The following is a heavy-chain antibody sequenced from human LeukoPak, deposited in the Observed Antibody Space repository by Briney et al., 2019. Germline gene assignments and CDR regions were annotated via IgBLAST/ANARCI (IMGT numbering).Heavy chain of an antibody. CDR1: GYTFTSYY. CDR3: ARIGAGVRGRHITHYYYYYYMDV. V-gene: IGHV1-46*01. CDR2: INPSGGST. Sequence: ASVRVSCKASGYTFTSYYMHWVRQAPGQGLEWMGIINPSGGSTSYAQKFQGRVTMTRDMSTSTVYMELRSLRSDDTAVYYCARIGAGVRGRHITHYYYYYYMDVWGKGTTVTVSS. J-gene: IGHJ6*03. D-gene: IGHD3-10*01.